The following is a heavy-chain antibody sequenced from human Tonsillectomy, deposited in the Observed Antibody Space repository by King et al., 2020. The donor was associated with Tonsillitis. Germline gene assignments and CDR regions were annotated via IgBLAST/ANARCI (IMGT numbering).Heavy chain of an antibody. CDR3: AHGRGYCSGGSSYSYYYFAY. D-gene: IGHD2-15*01. V-gene: IGHV2-5*01. Sequence: TLKESGPTLVKPTQTLTLTCTFSGFSLSTSGVGVGWIRQPPGKALEWLALIYWNDDKRYSPSLKSRLTITKETAKNQVVLTMTNMDPLYTAPTYCAHGRGYCSGGSSYSYYYFAYWGQGTLVTVPS. CDR2: IYWNDDK. J-gene: IGHJ4*02. CDR1: GFSLSTSGVG.